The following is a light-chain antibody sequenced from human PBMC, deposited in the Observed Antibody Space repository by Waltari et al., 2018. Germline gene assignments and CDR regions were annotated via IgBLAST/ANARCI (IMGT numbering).Light chain of an antibody. CDR2: GAF. CDR3: KHYLRLPGT. CDR1: QSVGRS. V-gene: IGKV3-20*01. Sequence: EMVLTQSPGTLSLSPGERATPSCRDSQSVGRSLAWYQQRPGQAPRLLIYGAFIRATGIADWFSGSGSGTDFSLTISRGEPEDVAVYYCKHYLRLPGTFGLGTKVEIK. J-gene: IGKJ1*01.